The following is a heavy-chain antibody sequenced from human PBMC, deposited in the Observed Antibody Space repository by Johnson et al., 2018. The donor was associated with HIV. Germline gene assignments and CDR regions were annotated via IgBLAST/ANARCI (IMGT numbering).Heavy chain of an antibody. CDR3: ARRGDRDAFDI. V-gene: IGHV3-30*03. CDR2: ISYDGSNK. CDR1: GFTFSSYG. D-gene: IGHD4-17*01. Sequence: QVQLLESGGDLVQPGGSLRLSCAASGFTFSSYGMHWVRQAPGKGLEWVAVISYDGSNKYYADSVKGRFTISRDNSKNTLYLQMGSLRAEDMAVYYCARRGDRDAFDIWGQGTMVTVSS. J-gene: IGHJ3*02.